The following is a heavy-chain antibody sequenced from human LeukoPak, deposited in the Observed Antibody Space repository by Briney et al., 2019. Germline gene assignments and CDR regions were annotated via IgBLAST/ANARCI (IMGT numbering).Heavy chain of an antibody. D-gene: IGHD3-10*01. CDR1: GVTLSNYA. V-gene: IGHV3-66*01. CDR3: TRGASYYDY. Sequence: GGSLRLSCVASGVTLSNYAMSWARQAPGKGLEWVSGIHPGDNTYYADSVKGRFTISRDNSKNTLYLQMNSLRAEDTAVYYCTRGASYYDYWGQGTLVTVSS. CDR2: IHPGDNT. J-gene: IGHJ4*02.